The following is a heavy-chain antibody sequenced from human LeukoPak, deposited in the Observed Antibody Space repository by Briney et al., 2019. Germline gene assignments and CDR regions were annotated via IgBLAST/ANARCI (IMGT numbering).Heavy chain of an antibody. V-gene: IGHV3-30-3*01. CDR2: ISYDGSNK. D-gene: IGHD3-16*01. Sequence: PGGSLRLSCAASGFTFSSYAMHWVRQAPGKGPEWVAVISYDGSNKYYADSVKGRFTISRDNSKNTLYLQMNSLRAEDTAVYYCARVGSQPYWGQGTLVTVSS. CDR1: GFTFSSYA. CDR3: ARVGSQPY. J-gene: IGHJ4*02.